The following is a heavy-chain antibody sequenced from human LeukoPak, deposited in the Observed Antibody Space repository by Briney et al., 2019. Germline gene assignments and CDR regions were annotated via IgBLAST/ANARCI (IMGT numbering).Heavy chain of an antibody. V-gene: IGHV3-21*01. D-gene: IGHD1-14*01. CDR2: ISSSSSYI. CDR1: GFIFSSYT. J-gene: IGHJ3*02. CDR3: ARGALGMSGRIVDAFDI. Sequence: GGSLRLSCAASGFIFSSYTMNWVRQAPGKGLEWVSSISSSSSYIYFADSVKGRFTISRDNAKNSLYLQVNSLRAEDTAVYYCARGALGMSGRIVDAFDIWGQGTGVTVSS.